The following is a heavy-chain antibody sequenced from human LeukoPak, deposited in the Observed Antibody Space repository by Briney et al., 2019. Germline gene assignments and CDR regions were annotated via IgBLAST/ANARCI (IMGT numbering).Heavy chain of an antibody. D-gene: IGHD5-24*01. CDR1: DYTFTSYG. Sequence: ASVKVSCKASDYTFTSYGISWVRQAPGQGLEWMGWISTYNGDTKYTQKLQGRVTMTADTSTRTACMELRSLRSDDTAVYYCARGWIEMPTVYFDYWGQGTLVSVFS. J-gene: IGHJ4*02. V-gene: IGHV1-18*01. CDR2: ISTYNGDT. CDR3: ARGWIEMPTVYFDY.